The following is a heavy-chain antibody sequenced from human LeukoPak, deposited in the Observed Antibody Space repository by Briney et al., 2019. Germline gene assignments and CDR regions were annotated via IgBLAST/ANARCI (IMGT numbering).Heavy chain of an antibody. CDR3: SRGWLRTNPLDP. V-gene: IGHV3-30*04. CDR2: ISFDGSLR. D-gene: IGHD5-12*01. CDR1: GFPFSTSA. Sequence: GGSLRLSCAASGFPFSTSAMHWVRQAPGKGLEWVAVISFDGSLRYAADSLKGRFTVSRDNSNNTVYLGMNSLRREDTAVYYCSRGWLRTNPLDPWGQGALVTVSS. J-gene: IGHJ5*02.